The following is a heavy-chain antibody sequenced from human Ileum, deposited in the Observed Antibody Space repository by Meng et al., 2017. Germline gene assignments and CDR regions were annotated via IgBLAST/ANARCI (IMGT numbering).Heavy chain of an antibody. V-gene: IGHV4-39*01. Sequence: QVQLQESGPGLLKPSETLSLSCTVSGGSISSGEHCWGWIRQPPGKGLEWIGSVYFTGYTYYSPSLMSRVTISVETSKNQFSLRLTSVTAADTGLYLCARHGHFTPDKYYFDSWGQGTLVTVSS. J-gene: IGHJ4*03. CDR3: ARHGHFTPDKYYFDS. CDR2: VYFTGYT. CDR1: GGSISSGEHC. D-gene: IGHD3-3*02.